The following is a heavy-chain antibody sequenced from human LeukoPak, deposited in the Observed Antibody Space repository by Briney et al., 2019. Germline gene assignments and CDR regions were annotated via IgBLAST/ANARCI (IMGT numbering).Heavy chain of an antibody. D-gene: IGHD4-23*01. CDR3: ARERGRVTDY. V-gene: IGHV3-30*03. CDR1: GFTFSSYG. J-gene: IGHJ4*02. CDR2: ISYDGTNK. Sequence: GGSLRLSCAASGFTFSSYGMHWVRQAPGKGLEWVAVISYDGTNKYYADSVKGRFTISRDNAKNSLYLQMNSLRAEDTAVYYCARERGRVTDYWGQGTLVTVSS.